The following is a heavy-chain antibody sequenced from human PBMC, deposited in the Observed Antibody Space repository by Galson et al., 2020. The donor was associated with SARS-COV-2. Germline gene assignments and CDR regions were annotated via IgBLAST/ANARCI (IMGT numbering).Heavy chain of an antibody. J-gene: IGHJ5*02. CDR1: GFTPSSYA. Sequence: GRSLRLSCAASGFTPSSYATNWDRQAQGKGLEWDPYTSSIGRTIYYTDSVRGRFTISRDTAKNSLYLEMNNLSAEDTAVYYCARDQSGYVNWFDPWGQGTLVTVSS. D-gene: IGHD3-3*01. V-gene: IGHV3-48*01. CDR3: ARDQSGYVNWFDP. CDR2: TSSIGRTI.